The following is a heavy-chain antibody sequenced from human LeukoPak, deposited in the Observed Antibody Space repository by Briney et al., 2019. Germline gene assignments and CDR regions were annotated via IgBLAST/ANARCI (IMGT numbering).Heavy chain of an antibody. J-gene: IGHJ4*02. CDR3: ALKGPDY. Sequence: PGRSLRLSCVASGFTFSSYSMNWVSQAPGKGLEWGSYVSSSGTFIYYADSVKGRFTISRDNAKNSLYLQMSSLRDEDTAVYFCALKGPDYWGQGTLVTVSS. V-gene: IGHV3-48*02. CDR1: GFTFSSYS. CDR2: VSSSGTFI.